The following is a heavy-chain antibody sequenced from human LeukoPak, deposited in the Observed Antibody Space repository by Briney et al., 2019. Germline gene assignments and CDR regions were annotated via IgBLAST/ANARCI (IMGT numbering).Heavy chain of an antibody. CDR1: GYDYATYD. Sequence: ASVKVSCKAAGYDYATYDMHWVRLATGQGLEWMGWMNPKSGKTGYVQSFQGRVTMTRDISINTSYLELSSLRSEDSAVYYCATAVALSFGELYYWGQGTPVTVSS. V-gene: IGHV1-8*01. D-gene: IGHD3-10*01. CDR2: MNPKSGKT. J-gene: IGHJ4*02. CDR3: ATAVALSFGELYY.